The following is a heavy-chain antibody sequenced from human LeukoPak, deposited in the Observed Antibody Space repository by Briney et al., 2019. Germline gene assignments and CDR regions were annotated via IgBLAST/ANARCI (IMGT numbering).Heavy chain of an antibody. CDR1: GFTFSSYA. CDR2: IRGSGGST. J-gene: IGHJ4*02. V-gene: IGHV3-23*01. CDR3: AKEGIITIFGVVPPYFDY. Sequence: GGSLRLSCAASGFTFSSYAMSWVRQAPGKGLEWVSAIRGSGGSTYYADSVKGRFTISRDNSKNTLYLQMNSLRAEDTAVYYCAKEGIITIFGVVPPYFDYWGQGTLVTVSS. D-gene: IGHD3-3*01.